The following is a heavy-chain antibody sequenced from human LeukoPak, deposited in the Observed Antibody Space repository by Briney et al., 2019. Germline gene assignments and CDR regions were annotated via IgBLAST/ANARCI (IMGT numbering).Heavy chain of an antibody. D-gene: IGHD6-6*01. J-gene: IGHJ4*02. CDR3: ARAVREQLVFDY. CDR2: INHSGST. Sequence: SETLSLTCAVYGGSFSGYYWSWIRQPPGKGLEWIGEINHSGSTNYNPSLKSRVTISEDTSKNQFSLKLSSVTAADTAVYYCARAVREQLVFDYWGQGTLVTVSS. CDR1: GGSFSGYY. V-gene: IGHV4-34*01.